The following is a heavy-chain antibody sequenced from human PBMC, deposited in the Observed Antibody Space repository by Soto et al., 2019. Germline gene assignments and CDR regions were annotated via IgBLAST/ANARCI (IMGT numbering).Heavy chain of an antibody. D-gene: IGHD2-15*01. CDR1: GFTFSSYS. CDR3: ARIGSWALNFDY. J-gene: IGHJ4*02. Sequence: PGGSLRLSCAASGFTFSSYSMNWVRQAPGKGLEWVANIKQDGSEKYYVDSVKGRFTISRDNAKNTLYLQMNSLRFEDTAVYYCARIGSWALNFDYWGQGALVTVSS. V-gene: IGHV3-7*01. CDR2: IKQDGSEK.